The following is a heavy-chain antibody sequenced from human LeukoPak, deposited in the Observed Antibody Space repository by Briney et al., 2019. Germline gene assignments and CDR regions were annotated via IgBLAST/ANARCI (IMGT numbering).Heavy chain of an antibody. D-gene: IGHD4-17*01. Sequence: GGSLRLSCAASGFTFSTYAMSWIRQAPGKGLEWVSEISNVATLKYADSVKGRFTMSRDNSKNMLYLQMNSLRAEDTAVYYCAKNGGHPTETYYMDVWGKGTTVTVSS. J-gene: IGHJ6*03. CDR1: GFTFSTYA. CDR3: AKNGGHPTETYYMDV. CDR2: ISNVATL. V-gene: IGHV3-23*01.